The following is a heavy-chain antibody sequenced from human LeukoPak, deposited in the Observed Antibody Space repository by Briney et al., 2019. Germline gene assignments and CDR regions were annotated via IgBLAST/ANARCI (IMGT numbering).Heavy chain of an antibody. CDR2: IYPGDSDT. V-gene: IGHV5-51*01. D-gene: IGHD2-2*02. Sequence: GESLKISCKCSGYRFTSYWIAWVRQMPGKGLEWMGIIYPGDSDTRYSPSFQGQVTISADKSISTAYLQWSGLKASDTAIYFCARHLVPTALQTPLAYWGQGTLVTVSS. CDR1: GYRFTSYW. CDR3: ARHLVPTALQTPLAY. J-gene: IGHJ4*02.